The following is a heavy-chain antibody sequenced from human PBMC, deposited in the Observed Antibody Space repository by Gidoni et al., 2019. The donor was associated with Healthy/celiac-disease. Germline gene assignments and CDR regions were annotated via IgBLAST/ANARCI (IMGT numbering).Heavy chain of an antibody. CDR2: IYPGDSDT. CDR3: ARGSGSAPDAFDI. D-gene: IGHD1-26*01. J-gene: IGHJ3*02. V-gene: IGHV5-51*01. Sequence: EVQLVQSGAEVKKPGASLQISCQGSAYRFTSYWIGWVRQMPGKGLEWMGIIYPGDSDTRYSPSFQGQVTISADKSISTAYLQWSSLKASDTAMYYCARGSGSAPDAFDIWGQGTMVTVSS. CDR1: AYRFTSYW.